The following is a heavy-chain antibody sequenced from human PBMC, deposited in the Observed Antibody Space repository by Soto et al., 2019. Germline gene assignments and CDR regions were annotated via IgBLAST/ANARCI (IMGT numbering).Heavy chain of an antibody. V-gene: IGHV4-61*01. D-gene: IGHD2-2*02. CDR3: ASVTRTCISTSCYRYYYGMDV. Sequence: QVQLQESGPGLVKPSETLSLTCTVSGGSVSSGSYYWSWIRQPPGKGLEWIGYIYYSGSTNYNPSLTRRVTISVDTSKNQSSLKLSSVTAADTAVYYCASVTRTCISTSCYRYYYGMDVWGQGTTVTVSS. CDR2: IYYSGST. J-gene: IGHJ6*02. CDR1: GGSVSSGSYY.